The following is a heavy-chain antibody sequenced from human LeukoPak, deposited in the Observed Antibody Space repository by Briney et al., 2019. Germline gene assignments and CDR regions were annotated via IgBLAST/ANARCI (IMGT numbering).Heavy chain of an antibody. V-gene: IGHV3-7*01. CDR1: GFTFSSYW. Sequence: GGSLRLSCAASGFTFSSYWMSWVRQAPGKGLEWVANIKQDGSEKYYVDSVKGRFTISRDNAKNSLYLQMNSLRAEDTAVHCCAREGYYDSSGYYRWGQGTLVTVSS. CDR2: IKQDGSEK. J-gene: IGHJ4*02. CDR3: AREGYYDSSGYYR. D-gene: IGHD3-22*01.